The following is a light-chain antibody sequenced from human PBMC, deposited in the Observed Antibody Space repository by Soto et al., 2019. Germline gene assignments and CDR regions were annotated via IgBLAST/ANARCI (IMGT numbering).Light chain of an antibody. Sequence: QSVIAYSARVSASPGQSIAISCTGTSSDVGSYNYVSWYQQHPGKAPKLMIYDVSNRPSGVSDRFSGSKSGNTASLTISGLQAEDEADYFCNSYTSSSTCVFGTGTKVTVL. V-gene: IGLV2-14*03. CDR2: DVS. J-gene: IGLJ1*01. CDR1: SSDVGSYNY. CDR3: NSYTSSSTCV.